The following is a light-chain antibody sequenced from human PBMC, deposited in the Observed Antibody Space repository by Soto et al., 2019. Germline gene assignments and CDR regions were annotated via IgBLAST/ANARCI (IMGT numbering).Light chain of an antibody. CDR2: EVS. CDR1: SSDVGSYNL. CDR3: CSYAGSSTLDV. V-gene: IGLV2-23*02. J-gene: IGLJ1*01. Sequence: QSARTQPASVSGSPGQAITISCTGTSSDVGSYNLVSWYQQHPGKAPKLMIYEVSKRPSGVSNRFSGSKSGNTASLTISGLQAEDEADYYCCSYAGSSTLDVFGTGTKVTVL.